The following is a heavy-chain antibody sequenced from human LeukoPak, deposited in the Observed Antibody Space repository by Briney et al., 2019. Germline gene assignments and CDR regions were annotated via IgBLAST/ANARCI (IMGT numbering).Heavy chain of an antibody. CDR1: GGTFRSYG. Sequence: SVKVSCKASGGTFRSYGISWVRQAPGEGLEWMGRIIPVFGTENYAQKFQDRVTITADKSTTTAYMELRSLRSEDTAVYYCARDANHYHYMDVWGRGTTVIVSS. CDR2: IIPVFGTE. V-gene: IGHV1-69*06. J-gene: IGHJ6*03. D-gene: IGHD4/OR15-4a*01. CDR3: ARDANHYHYMDV.